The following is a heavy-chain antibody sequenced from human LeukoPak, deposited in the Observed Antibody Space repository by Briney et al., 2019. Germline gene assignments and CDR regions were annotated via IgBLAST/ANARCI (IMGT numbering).Heavy chain of an antibody. D-gene: IGHD2-15*01. Sequence: GASVKVSCKVSGYTLTELSMHWVRQAPGKGLEWMGGFDPEDGETIYAQKFQGIVTMTEDTSTDTAYMELSSLTSEDTAVYYCATPSSPFDAFDIWGQGAMVTVSS. CDR3: ATPSSPFDAFDI. V-gene: IGHV1-24*01. J-gene: IGHJ3*02. CDR1: GYTLTELS. CDR2: FDPEDGET.